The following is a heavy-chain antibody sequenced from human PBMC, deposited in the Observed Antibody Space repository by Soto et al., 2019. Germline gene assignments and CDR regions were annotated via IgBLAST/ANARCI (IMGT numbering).Heavy chain of an antibody. V-gene: IGHV1-69*01. CDR2: IIPIFGTA. Sequence: SSVKVFCRASGGTFSSYAISWVRQAHGQGLEWRGGIIPIFGTANYAQKFHGRVTITADECTSTAYMELRGLRSEDTAVSYCARAPNGIAAAAPGYDYYGMNVWGQGTTVTVSS. CDR1: GGTFSSYA. D-gene: IGHD6-13*01. CDR3: ARAPNGIAAAAPGYDYYGMNV. J-gene: IGHJ6*02.